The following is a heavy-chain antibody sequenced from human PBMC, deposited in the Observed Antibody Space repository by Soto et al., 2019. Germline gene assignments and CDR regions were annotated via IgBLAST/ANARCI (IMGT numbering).Heavy chain of an antibody. CDR3: AREGTYCSGGSCYPHFDY. CDR2: IWYDGSNK. J-gene: IGHJ4*02. CDR1: GFTFSSYG. V-gene: IGHV3-33*01. D-gene: IGHD2-15*01. Sequence: QVQLVESGGGVVQPGRSLRLSCAASGFTFSSYGMHWVRQAPGKGLEWVAVIWYDGSNKYYADSVKGRFTISRDNSNNTLYLQMNSVRAEDTAVYYCAREGTYCSGGSCYPHFDYWGQGTLVTVSS.